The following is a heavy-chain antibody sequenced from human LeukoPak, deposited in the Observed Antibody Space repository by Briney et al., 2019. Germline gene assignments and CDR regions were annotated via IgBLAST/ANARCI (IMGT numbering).Heavy chain of an antibody. CDR1: GFTFSSYW. CDR3: ARVGCSGGSCYSTVGY. CDR2: INSDGSST. D-gene: IGHD2-15*01. V-gene: IGHV3-74*01. J-gene: IGHJ4*02. Sequence: GGSLRLSCAASGFTFSSYWMHWVRQAPGKGLVWVSRINSDGSSTSYADSVKGRFTISRDNAKNTLYLRMNSLRAEDTAVYYCARVGCSGGSCYSTVGYWGQGTLVTVSS.